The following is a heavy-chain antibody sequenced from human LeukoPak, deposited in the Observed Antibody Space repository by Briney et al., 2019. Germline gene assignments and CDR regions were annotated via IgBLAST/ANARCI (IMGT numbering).Heavy chain of an antibody. V-gene: IGHV3-23*01. D-gene: IGHD5-24*01. Sequence: GGSLRLSCAASGFTFSSYAMSWVRQAPGKWLEWVSAISGSGGSTYYADSVKGRFTISRDNSKNTLYLQMNSLRAEESAVYYCAKGWRDGYMGRFYYMDVWGKGTTVTVSS. J-gene: IGHJ6*03. CDR3: AKGWRDGYMGRFYYMDV. CDR2: ISGSGGST. CDR1: GFTFSSYA.